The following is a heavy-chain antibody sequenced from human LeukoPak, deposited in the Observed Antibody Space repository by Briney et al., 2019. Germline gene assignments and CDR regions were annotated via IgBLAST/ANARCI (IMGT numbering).Heavy chain of an antibody. CDR3: ARTYSSSWHYYYYYYYMDV. V-gene: IGHV1-18*01. CDR2: ISAYNGNT. CDR1: GYTFTSYG. Sequence: ASVKVSCKASGYTFTSYGISWVRQAPGQGLEWMGWISAYNGNTNYAQKLQGRVTMTTDTSTSTAYMELRSLRSDDTAVYYCARTYSSSWHYYYYYYYMDVWDKGTTVTVSS. D-gene: IGHD6-13*01. J-gene: IGHJ6*03.